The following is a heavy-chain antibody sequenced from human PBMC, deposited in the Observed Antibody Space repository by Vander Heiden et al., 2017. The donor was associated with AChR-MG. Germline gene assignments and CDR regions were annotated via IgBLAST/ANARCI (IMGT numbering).Heavy chain of an antibody. CDR1: GGPFSSYA. Sequence: QVQLVQSGAEVKKPGSSVKVSCNASGGPFSSYAISGVGKAPGQGLEWMGGIIPIFGTANYAQKFQGRVTITADESTSTAYMELSSLRSEDTAVYYCARDKREEGELPIRTPYYMDVWGKGTTVTVSS. V-gene: IGHV1-69*01. D-gene: IGHD1-26*01. CDR2: IIPIFGTA. CDR3: ARDKREEGELPIRTPYYMDV. J-gene: IGHJ6*03.